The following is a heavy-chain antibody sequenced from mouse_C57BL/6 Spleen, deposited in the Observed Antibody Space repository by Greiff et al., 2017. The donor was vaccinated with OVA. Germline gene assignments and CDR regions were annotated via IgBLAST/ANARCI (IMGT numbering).Heavy chain of an antibody. CDR1: GFTFSSYA. V-gene: IGHV5-4*01. CDR2: ISDGGSYT. J-gene: IGHJ2*01. Sequence: EVQRVESGGGLVKPGGSLKLSCAASGFTFSSYAMSWVRQTPEKRLEWVATISDGGSYTYYPDNVKGRFTISRDNAKNNLYLQMSHLKSEDTAMYYCESIYYEYWGQGTTLTVSS. CDR3: ESIYYEY.